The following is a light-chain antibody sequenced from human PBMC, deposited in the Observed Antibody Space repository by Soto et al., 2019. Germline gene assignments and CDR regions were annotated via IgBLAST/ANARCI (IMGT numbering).Light chain of an antibody. CDR1: QSVSNSY. CDR2: GAS. Sequence: NVLTQSPATLSLSPGERATLSCRASQSVSNSYLAWYQQIPGQAPRLLIYGASSRATGIPDRFSASGSETDFTLTISRLEPEDFAVYYCQQYSRSPRTFGQGTKVDIK. J-gene: IGKJ1*01. V-gene: IGKV3-20*01. CDR3: QQYSRSPRT.